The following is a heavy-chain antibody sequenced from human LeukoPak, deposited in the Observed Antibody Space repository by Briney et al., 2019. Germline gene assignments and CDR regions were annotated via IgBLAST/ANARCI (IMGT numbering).Heavy chain of an antibody. CDR2: IYYSGST. CDR3: ARRDDDYGGRYGMDV. V-gene: IGHV4-39*01. D-gene: IGHD4-23*01. CDR1: GGSISSSSYY. Sequence: SETLSLTCTVSGGSISSSSYYWGWNRQPPGKGLEWIGSIYYSGSTYYNPSLKSRVTISVDTSKNQFSLKLSSVTAADTAVYYCARRDDDYGGRYGMDVWGQGTTVTVSS. J-gene: IGHJ6*02.